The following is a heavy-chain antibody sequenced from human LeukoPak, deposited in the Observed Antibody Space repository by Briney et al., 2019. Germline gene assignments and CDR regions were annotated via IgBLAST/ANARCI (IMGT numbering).Heavy chain of an antibody. CDR3: ARELRYFDWLLSTWWFDP. D-gene: IGHD3-9*01. J-gene: IGHJ5*02. Sequence: PSETLSLTCTVSGGSISSSSYYWGWIRQPPGKGLEWIGSIYYSGSTYYNPSLKSRVTISVDTSKNQFSLKLSSVTAADTAVYYCARELRYFDWLLSTWWFDPWGQGTLVTVSS. CDR1: GGSISSSSYY. V-gene: IGHV4-39*07. CDR2: IYYSGST.